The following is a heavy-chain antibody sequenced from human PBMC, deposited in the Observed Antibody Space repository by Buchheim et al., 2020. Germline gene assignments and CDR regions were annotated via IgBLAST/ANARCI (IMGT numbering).Heavy chain of an antibody. CDR3: ANSVYTAMGYFDY. CDR2: ISGSGGGP. V-gene: IGHV3-23*01. D-gene: IGHD5-18*01. Sequence: EVQLLESGGGLVQPGGSLRLSCAASGFTFSSYAMSWVRQAPGKGLEWVSAISGSGGGPYYADPVRGRFPISRANSKNTLYLQMNSLRAEDTAVYYCANSVYTAMGYFDYWGQGTL. CDR1: GFTFSSYA. J-gene: IGHJ4*02.